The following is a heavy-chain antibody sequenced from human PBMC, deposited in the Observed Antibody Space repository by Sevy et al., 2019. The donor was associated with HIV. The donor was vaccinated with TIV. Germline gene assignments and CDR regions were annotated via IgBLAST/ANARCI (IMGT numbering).Heavy chain of an antibody. Sequence: GGSLRLSCTASVFSFRSYWMTWVRQAPGMGLEWVANIKLDGDEKYYVESLKGRFTISRDNVKNSLYLQMNNLRAEDTAVYYCARDSKGGLDVWGQGTTVTVSS. J-gene: IGHJ6*02. CDR1: VFSFRSYW. V-gene: IGHV3-7*01. D-gene: IGHD4-4*01. CDR3: ARDSKGGLDV. CDR2: IKLDGDEK.